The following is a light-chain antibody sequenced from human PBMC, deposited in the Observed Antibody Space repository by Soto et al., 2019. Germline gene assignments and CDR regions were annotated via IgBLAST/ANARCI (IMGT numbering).Light chain of an antibody. CDR1: QRVSSN. CDR3: QQRSDWPS. V-gene: IGKV3-15*01. Sequence: IVMTQSPATLSVSPGERATLSCRASQRVSSNVAWYQQKPGQAPRLLLYGASARATGVPARFSGSGSGTQFTLTISSLEPEDFAVYYCQQRSDWPSFGQGTRLEIK. J-gene: IGKJ5*01. CDR2: GAS.